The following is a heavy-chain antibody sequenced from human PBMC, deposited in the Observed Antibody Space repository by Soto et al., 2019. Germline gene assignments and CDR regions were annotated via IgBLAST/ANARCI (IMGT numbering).Heavy chain of an antibody. J-gene: IGHJ3*02. D-gene: IGHD5-18*01. V-gene: IGHV1-69*13. CDR1: GGTFSIYA. CDR3: ARALDTAMVRRNDAFDI. CDR2: IIPIFGTA. Sequence: SVKVSCKASGGTFSIYAISCVLQSPLQGLEWMGGIIPIFGTANYAQKFQGRVTITADESTSTAYMELSSLRSEDTAVYYCARALDTAMVRRNDAFDIWGQGTMVTVSS.